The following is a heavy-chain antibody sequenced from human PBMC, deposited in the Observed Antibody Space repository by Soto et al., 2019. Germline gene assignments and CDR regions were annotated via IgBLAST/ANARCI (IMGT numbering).Heavy chain of an antibody. CDR3: ARLSPLTIVVVAADFYYYGMDV. Sequence: ASETLSLTCTVSGGSISSSSYYWGWIRQPPGKGLEWIGSIYYSGSTYYNPSLKSRVTISVDTSKNQFSLKLSSVTAADTAVYYCARLSPLTIVVVAADFYYYGMDVWGQGTTVTVSS. D-gene: IGHD2-15*01. CDR2: IYYSGST. J-gene: IGHJ6*02. CDR1: GGSISSSSYY. V-gene: IGHV4-39*01.